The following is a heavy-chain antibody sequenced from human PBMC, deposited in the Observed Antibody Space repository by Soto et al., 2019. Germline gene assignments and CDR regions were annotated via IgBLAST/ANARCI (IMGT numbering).Heavy chain of an antibody. D-gene: IGHD3-22*01. CDR2: ISGTGYST. CDR3: ARDRITMIPDGWYNWFDP. V-gene: IGHV3-23*01. J-gene: IGHJ5*02. Sequence: GGSLRLSCAASGVTFTSYARNWVRLAPGKGLEWVSAISGTGYSTYYADSVKGQFTISRDNTKNTLYLQMNSLRAEDTAVYYWARDRITMIPDGWYNWFDPWGQGTLVTVPS. CDR1: GVTFTSYA.